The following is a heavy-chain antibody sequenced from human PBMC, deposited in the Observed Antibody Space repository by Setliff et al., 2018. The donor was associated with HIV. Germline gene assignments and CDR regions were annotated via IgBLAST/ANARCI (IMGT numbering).Heavy chain of an antibody. CDR1: GYTFTTYF. J-gene: IGHJ4*02. D-gene: IGHD6-13*01. CDR2: INPSGGTT. CDR3: ARVKQQLAPFDY. Sequence: GASVKVSCKASGYTFTTYFLQWVRRAPGQGPEWMGIINPSGGTTEYAQKFQGRVTMTRDTSTSTVYMELRSLKSEDTAVYYCARVKQQLAPFDYWGQGTLVTVSA. V-gene: IGHV1-46*01.